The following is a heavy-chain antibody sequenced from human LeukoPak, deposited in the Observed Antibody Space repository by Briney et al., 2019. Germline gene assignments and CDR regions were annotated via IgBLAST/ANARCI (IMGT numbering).Heavy chain of an antibody. V-gene: IGHV1-18*01. D-gene: IGHD3-9*01. CDR3: ARDSPYYDILTDYSCMDV. CDR2: ISAYNGNT. J-gene: IGHJ6*02. CDR1: GYTFTSYG. Sequence: ASVKVSCKASGYTFTSYGISWVRQAPGQGLEWMGWISAYNGNTNYAQKLQGRVTMTTDTSTSTAYMELRSLRSDDAAVYYCARDSPYYDILTDYSCMDVWGQGTTVTVSS.